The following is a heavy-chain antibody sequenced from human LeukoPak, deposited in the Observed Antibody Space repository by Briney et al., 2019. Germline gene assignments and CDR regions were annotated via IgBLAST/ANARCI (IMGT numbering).Heavy chain of an antibody. CDR3: ARAPYYDYVWGSYRYRTHFDY. J-gene: IGHJ4*02. Sequence: SDTLPLTCAVYRGSFRDYYWSWIRQPPGNGLEWIGVINHSGSTNYNPSLKSRVTLSVDTSKNQFSLKLSTVTAADTGVYYCARAPYYDYVWGSYRYRTHFDYWGQGTLVTVSS. CDR2: INHSGST. D-gene: IGHD3-16*02. V-gene: IGHV4-34*01. CDR1: RGSFRDYY.